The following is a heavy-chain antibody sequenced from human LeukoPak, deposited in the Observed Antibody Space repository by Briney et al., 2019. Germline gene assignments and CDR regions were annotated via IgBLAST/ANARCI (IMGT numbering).Heavy chain of an antibody. CDR2: ISYDGSNK. Sequence: GGSLRLSCAASGFTFNNYCMNWVRQAPGKGLEWVAVISYDGSNKYYADSVKGRFTISRDNSKNTLYLQMNSLRAEDTAVYYCARPGESGYSYGYFDYWGQGTLVTVSS. D-gene: IGHD5-18*01. J-gene: IGHJ4*02. CDR1: GFTFNNYC. CDR3: ARPGESGYSYGYFDY. V-gene: IGHV3-30*03.